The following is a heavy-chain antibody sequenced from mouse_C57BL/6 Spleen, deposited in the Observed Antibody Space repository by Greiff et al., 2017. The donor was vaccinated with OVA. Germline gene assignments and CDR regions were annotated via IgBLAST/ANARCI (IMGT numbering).Heavy chain of an antibody. Sequence: QVQLKESGAELARPGASVKMSCKASGYTFTSYTMHWVKQRPGQGLEWIGCINPSSGYTKYNQKFKDKATLTADKSSSTAYMQLSSLTSEDSAVYYCATTVVEGYAMDYWGQGTSVTVSS. CDR2: INPSSGYT. V-gene: IGHV1-4*01. J-gene: IGHJ4*01. CDR1: GYTFTSYT. CDR3: ATTVVEGYAMDY. D-gene: IGHD1-1*01.